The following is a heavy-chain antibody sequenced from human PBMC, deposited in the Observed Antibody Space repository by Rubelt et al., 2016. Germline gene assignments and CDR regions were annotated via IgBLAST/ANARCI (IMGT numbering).Heavy chain of an antibody. Sequence: QVQLQESGPGLVKPSETLSLTCTISGGSINLYYWSWIRQPPGKGLEWIGYIYYSGSTYYNPSLKSRVNVSVDTSKNKFSLKRSSVTAVDTAVYYCARIRSFYYGMDVWGQGTTVTVSS. V-gene: IGHV4-59*04. J-gene: IGHJ6*02. D-gene: IGHD2-15*01. CDR1: GGSINLYY. CDR2: IYYSGST. CDR3: ARIRSFYYGMDV.